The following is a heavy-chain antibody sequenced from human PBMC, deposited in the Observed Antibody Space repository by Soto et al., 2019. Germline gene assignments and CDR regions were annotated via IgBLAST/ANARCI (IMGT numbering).Heavy chain of an antibody. CDR3: ARGREEADYYYGMDV. J-gene: IGHJ6*02. CDR2: IYHSGST. Sequence: SETLSLTCAVSGGSISSGGYSWSWIRQPPGKGLEWIGYIYHSGSTYYNPSLKSRVTISVDRSKNQFSLKLSSVTAADTAVYYCARGREEADYYYGMDVWGQGPRSPSP. V-gene: IGHV4-30-2*01. D-gene: IGHD1-26*01. CDR1: GGSISSGGYS.